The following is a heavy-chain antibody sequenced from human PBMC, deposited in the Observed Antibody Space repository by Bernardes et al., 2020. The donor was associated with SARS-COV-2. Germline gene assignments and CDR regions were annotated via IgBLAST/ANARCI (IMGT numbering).Heavy chain of an antibody. CDR2: ISTDNVHI. D-gene: IGHD3-10*01. V-gene: IGHV1-18*04. Sequence: ASVKVSCTGSGYTFSTYTITWVRQAPGQGLEWMGRISTDNVHINYAQKFQGRVTMTADTSTSTAYMQLRSLTSDDTAVYYCARDKGIRGVITLPLDYYSYGMDVWGQGTTVVVSS. CDR1: GYTFSTYT. J-gene: IGHJ6*02. CDR3: ARDKGIRGVITLPLDYYSYGMDV.